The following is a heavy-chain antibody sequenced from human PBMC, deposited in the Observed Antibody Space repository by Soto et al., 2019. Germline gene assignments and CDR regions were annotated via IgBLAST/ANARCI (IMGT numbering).Heavy chain of an antibody. J-gene: IGHJ6*03. CDR3: AKTGIRYSYYYMDV. Sequence: PGGSLRLSCAASGFTFDDYAMHWVRQAPGKGLEWVSGISWNSGSIGYADSVKGRFTISRDNAKNSLYLQMNSLRAEDTALYYCAKTGIRYSYYYMDVWGKGTTVTVSS. CDR2: ISWNSGSI. CDR1: GFTFDDYA. D-gene: IGHD1-1*01. V-gene: IGHV3-9*01.